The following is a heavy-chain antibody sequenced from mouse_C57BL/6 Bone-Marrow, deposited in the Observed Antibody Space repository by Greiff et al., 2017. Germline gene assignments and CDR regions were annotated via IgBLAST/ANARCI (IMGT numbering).Heavy chain of an antibody. CDR3: ARGELITTGYYARDY. CDR2: ILPGSGST. CDR1: GYTFSSYW. Sequence: QVQLQQSGAELMKPGASVKISCKATGYTFSSYWIEWVKQRPGHGLEWIGEILPGSGSTNYNEKFKGKATFTADTSSNTAYMQLSSLTSEDSAVYYWARGELITTGYYARDYWGQGTSVTVTS. V-gene: IGHV1-9*01. D-gene: IGHD2-4*01. J-gene: IGHJ4*01.